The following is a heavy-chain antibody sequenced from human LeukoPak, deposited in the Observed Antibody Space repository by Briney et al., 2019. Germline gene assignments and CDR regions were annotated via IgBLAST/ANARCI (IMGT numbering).Heavy chain of an antibody. Sequence: SETLSLTCTVSGASISSYYWSWIRQPPGKGLEWIGYIHYSGSTNYNPSLKSRVTISVDTSKNQFSLRLSSVTAADTAVYYCARHRYYYDSSGYYYQPWGQGTLVTVSS. V-gene: IGHV4-59*01. CDR1: GASISSYY. D-gene: IGHD3-22*01. CDR3: ARHRYYYDSSGYYYQP. J-gene: IGHJ5*02. CDR2: IHYSGST.